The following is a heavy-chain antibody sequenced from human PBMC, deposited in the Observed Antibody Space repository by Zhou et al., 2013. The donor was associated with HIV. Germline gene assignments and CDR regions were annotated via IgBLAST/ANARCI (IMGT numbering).Heavy chain of an antibody. CDR1: GGTFTSYA. D-gene: IGHD2-2*01. CDR2: VIPMFGSV. Sequence: QVQLVQSGAEVKRPGSSVKVSCKALGGTFTSYAISWVRQAPGQGLEWMGGVIPMFGSVDYAQKFKGKVTISTDKSTSTAYMELSSLKSEDTAVYYCARGWGCSSTSCYADQEYSSFYYWGQGTLVTVSS. V-gene: IGHV1-69*05. CDR3: ARGWGCSSTSCYADQEYSSFYY. J-gene: IGHJ4*02.